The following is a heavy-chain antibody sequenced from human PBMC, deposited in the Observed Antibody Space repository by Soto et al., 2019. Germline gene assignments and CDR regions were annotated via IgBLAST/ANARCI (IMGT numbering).Heavy chain of an antibody. D-gene: IGHD5-12*01. Sequence: LRLSCAASGFTFSSYGMHWVRQAPGKGLEWVAVISYDGSNKYYADSVKGRFTISRDNSKNTLYLQMNSLRAEDTAVYYCAKEDSDGYNNYFDYWGQGTLVTVSS. CDR2: ISYDGSNK. V-gene: IGHV3-30*18. J-gene: IGHJ4*02. CDR3: AKEDSDGYNNYFDY. CDR1: GFTFSSYG.